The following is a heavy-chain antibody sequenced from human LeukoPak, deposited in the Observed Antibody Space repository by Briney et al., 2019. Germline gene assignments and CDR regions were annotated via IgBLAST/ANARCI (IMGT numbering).Heavy chain of an antibody. V-gene: IGHV3-30*02. CDR1: GFTFSSYG. CDR2: IRYDGSNK. Sequence: GGSLRLSCAASGFTFSSYGIHWVRQAPGKGLEWVAFIRYDGSNKYYADSVKGRFTISRDNSKNTLYLQMNSLRAEDTAVYYCAKDYSFRGSYSSDAFDIWGQGTMVTVSS. J-gene: IGHJ3*02. CDR3: AKDYSFRGSYSSDAFDI. D-gene: IGHD1-26*01.